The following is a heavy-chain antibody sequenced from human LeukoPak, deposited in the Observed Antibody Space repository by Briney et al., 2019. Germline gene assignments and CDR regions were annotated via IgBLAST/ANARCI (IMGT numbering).Heavy chain of an antibody. Sequence: GGSLRLSCAASGFTFSSYAMSWVRQAPAKGLERVSAISGSGGSTYYADSAKGRLIISTDDSKNKLYFQKNSLRADDTAVCYCAKSLGEGAAADLEDYWGQGSLVTVSS. J-gene: IGHJ4*02. CDR3: AKSLGEGAAADLEDY. CDR1: GFTFSSYA. CDR2: ISGSGGST. D-gene: IGHD6-13*01. V-gene: IGHV3-23*01.